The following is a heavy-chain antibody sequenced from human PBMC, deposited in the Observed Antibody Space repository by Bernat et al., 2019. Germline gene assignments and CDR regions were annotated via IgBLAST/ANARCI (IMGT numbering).Heavy chain of an antibody. CDR1: GFTFSDYY. CDR2: ISSSGSTI. V-gene: IGHV3-11*01. CDR3: AGDSPGGYYDYIWGSYGTDY. D-gene: IGHD3-16*01. J-gene: IGHJ4*02. Sequence: QVQLVESGGGLVKPGGSLRLSCAASGFTFSDYYMSWIRQAPGKGLEWVSYISSSGSTIYYADSVKGRFTISRDNAKNSLYLQMNSLRAEDTAVYYCAGDSPGGYYDYIWGSYGTDYWGQGTLVTVSS.